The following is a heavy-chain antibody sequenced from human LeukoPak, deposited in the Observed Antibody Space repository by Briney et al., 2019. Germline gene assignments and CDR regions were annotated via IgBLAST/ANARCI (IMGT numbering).Heavy chain of an antibody. J-gene: IGHJ6*02. Sequence: SVKVSCKASGGTFSSYAISWVRQAPGQGLEWMGRIIPILGIANYAQKFQGRVTITADKSTSTAYMELSSLRSEDTAVYYCARAPAVAAAAGYYYYHYGMDVWGQGTTVTVSS. CDR2: IIPILGIA. CDR1: GGTFSSYA. V-gene: IGHV1-69*04. D-gene: IGHD6-13*01. CDR3: ARAPAVAAAAGYYYYHYGMDV.